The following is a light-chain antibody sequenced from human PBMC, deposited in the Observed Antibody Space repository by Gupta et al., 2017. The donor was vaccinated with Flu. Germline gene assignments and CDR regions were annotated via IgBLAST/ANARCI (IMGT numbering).Light chain of an antibody. CDR2: LEGSGSY. CDR3: ETWDSNTPWV. J-gene: IGLJ3*02. CDR1: SGHSSYI. V-gene: IGLV4-60*03. Sequence: QPVLTQSSSASASLGSSVKLTCTLSSGHSSYIIAWHQQQPGKAPRYLMKLEGSGSYNKGSGVPDRFSGSSSGADRYLTISNLQSEDEADYYCETWDSNTPWVFGGGIKLTVL.